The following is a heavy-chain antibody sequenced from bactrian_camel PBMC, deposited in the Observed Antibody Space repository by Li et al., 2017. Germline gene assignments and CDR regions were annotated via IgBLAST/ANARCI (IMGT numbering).Heavy chain of an antibody. V-gene: IGHV3S55*01. D-gene: IGHD3*01. J-gene: IGHJ4*01. CDR1: GVTFDGYAT. CDR2: NSRDGSA. Sequence: QLVESGGGSVQAGETLTLSCTSSGVTFDGYATMGWYRQSPGKECELVSTNSRDGSAYYTDAVKGRFTISRDNAKTTMYLQMSRLKPEDTAVYHCAEHGWVVDVRCDWTQGTQVTVS.